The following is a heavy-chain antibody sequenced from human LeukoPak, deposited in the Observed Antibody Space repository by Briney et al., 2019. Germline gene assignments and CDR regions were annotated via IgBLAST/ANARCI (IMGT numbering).Heavy chain of an antibody. CDR2: ISSSGAGT. CDR3: AKNGVPTKYYFDY. J-gene: IGHJ4*02. V-gene: IGHV3-23*01. Sequence: GGSLRLSCAASGFTFSSYAMSWVRQAPGKGLEWVSAISSSGAGTYYADSVKGRFTISRDSSKNTLSLQMNSLRAEDTALYYCAKNGVPTKYYFDYWGQGTLVTVSS. CDR1: GFTFSSYA. D-gene: IGHD2-8*01.